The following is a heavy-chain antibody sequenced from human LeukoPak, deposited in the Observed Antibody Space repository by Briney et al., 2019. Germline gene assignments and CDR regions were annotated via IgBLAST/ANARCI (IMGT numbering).Heavy chain of an antibody. J-gene: IGHJ3*02. CDR1: GGSLSDYY. CDR3: ARVLRCSSTSCYGSHDDAFDI. D-gene: IGHD2-2*01. CDR2: INNGGST. Sequence: PSETLSLTCAVYGGSLSDYYWSWIRQPAGKGLEWFGEINNGGSTSYNPSLKSRVTISVDTSKNQFSLKLSSVTAADTAVYYCARVLRCSSTSCYGSHDDAFDIWGQGTMVTVSS. V-gene: IGHV4-34*01.